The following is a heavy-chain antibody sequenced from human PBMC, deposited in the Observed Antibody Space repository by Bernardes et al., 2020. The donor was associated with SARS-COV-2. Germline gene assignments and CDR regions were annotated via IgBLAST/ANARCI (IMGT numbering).Heavy chain of an antibody. V-gene: IGHV4-34*01. CDR3: ARVYTLRVGTTSGGSWFDP. Sequence: SETLSLTCAVYGGSFSGFYWSWIRQPPGKGLEWIGEINHSGSTNYNPSLKSRVTISVDTSKNQFSLRLSSVTAADTAVYYCARVYTLRVGTTSGGSWFDPWGQGTLVTVSS. J-gene: IGHJ5*02. CDR2: INHSGST. CDR1: GGSFSGFY. D-gene: IGHD1-26*01.